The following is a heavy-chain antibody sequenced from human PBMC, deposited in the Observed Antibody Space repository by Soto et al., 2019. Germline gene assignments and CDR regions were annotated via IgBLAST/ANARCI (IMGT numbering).Heavy chain of an antibody. D-gene: IGHD6-19*01. J-gene: IGHJ4*02. CDR2: ISFGGGST. Sequence: EVQLLESGGGLVQPGGSLRLSCAASGFTFGSYAMTWVRQAPGKGLEWVSAISFGGGSTYYADSVKGRFTISRDNSKAPVYLQMTSRRAADTAIYYCATDSFRSGIAVAGNYWGQGTLVTVSS. CDR1: GFTFGSYA. V-gene: IGHV3-23*01. CDR3: ATDSFRSGIAVAGNY.